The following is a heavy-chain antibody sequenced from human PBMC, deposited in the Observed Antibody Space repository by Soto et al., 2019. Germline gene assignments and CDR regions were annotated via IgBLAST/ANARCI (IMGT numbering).Heavy chain of an antibody. Sequence: QITLKESGPTLVKPTQTLTLTCTLSGLSLNTTAVGVGWVRQPPGKALEWLAVIYWNDAKRYSPSLKSRLTLTKDTSKNQVVLTMTNRDPVDTATYYCGHWSYSTGWSDYWGQGALVTVSS. V-gene: IGHV2-5*01. CDR2: IYWNDAK. CDR1: GLSLNTTAVG. CDR3: GHWSYSTGWSDY. D-gene: IGHD6-19*01. J-gene: IGHJ4*02.